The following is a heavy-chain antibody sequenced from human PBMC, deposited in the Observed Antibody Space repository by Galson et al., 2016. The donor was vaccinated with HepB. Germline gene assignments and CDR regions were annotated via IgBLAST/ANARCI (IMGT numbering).Heavy chain of an antibody. CDR2: IIPMFGTA. V-gene: IGHV1-69*13. CDR1: EGTFKNYA. D-gene: IGHD2-15*01. Sequence: SVKVSCKASEGTFKNYAITWVRQAPGQGLEWMGGIIPMFGTANYAEKFQGRVTITADESTGTAYMELRSLRSDDTAVYYCANWVAAKGTHWFDPWGQGTLVTVSS. J-gene: IGHJ5*02. CDR3: ANWVAAKGTHWFDP.